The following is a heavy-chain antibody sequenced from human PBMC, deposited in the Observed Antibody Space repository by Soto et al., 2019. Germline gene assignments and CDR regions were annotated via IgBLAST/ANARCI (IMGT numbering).Heavy chain of an antibody. V-gene: IGHV1-24*01. Sequence: ASVKVSCKVSGYTLTELSMHWVRQAPGKGLEWMGGFDPEDGETIYAQKFQGRVTMTEDTSTDTAYMELSSLRSEDTAVYYCANLNTAMVAIDIWGQGTMVTVSS. J-gene: IGHJ3*02. D-gene: IGHD5-18*01. CDR3: ANLNTAMVAIDI. CDR2: FDPEDGET. CDR1: GYTLTELS.